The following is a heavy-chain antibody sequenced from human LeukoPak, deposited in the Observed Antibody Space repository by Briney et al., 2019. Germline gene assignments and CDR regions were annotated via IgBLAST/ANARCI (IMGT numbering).Heavy chain of an antibody. CDR3: ARDNNWGFDF. V-gene: IGHV3-48*04. CDR1: GFVSSDYS. Sequence: GGSLRLSCAASGFVSSDYSMNWVRQAPGKGLEWVSNIRGSGSGSGSGMYYADSVKGRFTISRDNAKNSLYLQMSSLRAEDTAFYYCARDNNWGFDFWGQGALVTVSS. J-gene: IGHJ4*02. CDR2: IRGSGSGSGSGM. D-gene: IGHD7-27*01.